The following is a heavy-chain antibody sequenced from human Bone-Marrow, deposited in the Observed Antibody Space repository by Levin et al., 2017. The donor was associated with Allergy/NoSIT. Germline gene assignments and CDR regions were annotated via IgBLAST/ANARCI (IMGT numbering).Heavy chain of an antibody. V-gene: IGHV4-39*01. J-gene: IGHJ5*02. CDR1: GDSISSSTFY. CDR2: IYYTGST. D-gene: IGHD3-10*02. Sequence: PSQTLSLTCIVSGDSISSSTFYWAWIRQSPGKGLEWIGTIYYTGSTSYNPSLKSRVNMSVDTSKNQFALKLNSVTAADTAVYYCARRHYGRGRFDPWGQGIPVTVST. CDR3: ARRHYGRGRFDP.